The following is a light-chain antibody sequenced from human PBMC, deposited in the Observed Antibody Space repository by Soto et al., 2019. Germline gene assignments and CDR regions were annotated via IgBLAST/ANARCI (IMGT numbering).Light chain of an antibody. CDR1: QSVSSY. Sequence: DIVLTQTPAPLSLSPRKRATLSCRASQSVSSYLAWYQQKPGQAPRLRIYDVFNRATGIPATFSGSGSVTDFTLTISSPEPEGFAVYYCQERSKWPGWTCGRGTEVVI. V-gene: IGKV3-11*01. CDR3: QERSKWPGWT. J-gene: IGKJ1*01. CDR2: DVF.